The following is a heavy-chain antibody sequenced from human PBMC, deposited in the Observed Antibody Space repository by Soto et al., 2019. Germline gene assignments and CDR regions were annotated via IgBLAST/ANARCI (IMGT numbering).Heavy chain of an antibody. D-gene: IGHD5-12*01. J-gene: IGHJ3*02. V-gene: IGHV3-30*18. CDR2: ISNDGSNK. CDR3: AKQPGYADAFDI. Sequence: QVQLVESGGGVVQPGRSLRLSCAASGFTFSSYDMHWVRQAPGKGLEWVAVISNDGSNKYYADSVKGRFTITRDNSKNTLYLQMNSLRAEDTAVYYCAKQPGYADAFDIWGQGTMVTVSS. CDR1: GFTFSSYD.